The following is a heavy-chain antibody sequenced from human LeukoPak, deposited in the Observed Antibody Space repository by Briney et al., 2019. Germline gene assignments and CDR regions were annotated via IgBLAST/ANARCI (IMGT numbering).Heavy chain of an antibody. J-gene: IGHJ4*02. D-gene: IGHD5-18*01. Sequence: GGSLRLSCTGSGFPFNMFAMNWVRQAPGQGLEWVSGLSRGGETRKYADSVKGRFTVSRDASKNTVSLQMTGLRAEDTAVYYCARKVAVAMDLDYWGQGTLVTVSS. V-gene: IGHV3-23*01. CDR2: LSRGGETR. CDR1: GFPFNMFA. CDR3: ARKVAVAMDLDY.